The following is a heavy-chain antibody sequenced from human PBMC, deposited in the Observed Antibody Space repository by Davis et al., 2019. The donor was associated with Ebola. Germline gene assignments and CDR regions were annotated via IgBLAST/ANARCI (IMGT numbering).Heavy chain of an antibody. V-gene: IGHV3-33*01. D-gene: IGHD3-22*01. CDR1: GFTFSSYG. Sequence: GESLKISCAASGFTFSSYGMHWVRQAPGKGLEWVAVIWYDGSNKYYADSVKGRFTISRDNSKNTLYLQMNSLRAEDTAVYYCARGTQWYYYDSSGYSAEYFQHWGQGTLVTVSS. CDR2: IWYDGSNK. J-gene: IGHJ1*01. CDR3: ARGTQWYYYDSSGYSAEYFQH.